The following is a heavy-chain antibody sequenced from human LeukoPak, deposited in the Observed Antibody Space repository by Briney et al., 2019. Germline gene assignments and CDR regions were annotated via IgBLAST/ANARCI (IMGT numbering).Heavy chain of an antibody. V-gene: IGHV3-23*01. Sequence: PGGSLRLSCAASGFTFSSYGVSWVRQAPGKGLEWGSAISGSGDSTYYADSVKGRFSISRDNSKNTLYLQMNSLRAEDTAVYYCAKDRYGGNSVIFSEYFQHWGQGTLVTVSS. CDR1: GFTFSSYG. CDR3: AKDRYGGNSVIFSEYFQH. J-gene: IGHJ1*01. D-gene: IGHD4-23*01. CDR2: ISGSGDST.